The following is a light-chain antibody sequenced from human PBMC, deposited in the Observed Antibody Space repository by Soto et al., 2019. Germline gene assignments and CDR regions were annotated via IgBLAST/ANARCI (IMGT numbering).Light chain of an antibody. CDR2: MVS. CDR3: TSPTPASLYV. V-gene: IGLV2-14*01. CDR1: SSDVGNYNY. Sequence: HSALTQPASVSGSPGQSISISCTGTSSDVGNYNYVSWYQQYPGRVPKLLIYMVSNRPSGVYNRFSGSKSGNTAYLTISGLQAEDEADYFCTSPTPASLYVFGTGTKVTV. J-gene: IGLJ1*01.